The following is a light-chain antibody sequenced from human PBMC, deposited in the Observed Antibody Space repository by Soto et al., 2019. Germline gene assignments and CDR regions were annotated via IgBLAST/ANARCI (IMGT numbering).Light chain of an antibody. CDR2: DAS. V-gene: IGKV1-5*01. CDR3: QQYNTYTYN. CDR1: QTINNK. J-gene: IGKJ2*01. Sequence: DIQMTQSPSTLSAYVGDRVTFTCRASQTINNKLAWYQQKSGKNPKLLIHDASSLDSGVPSRFSGSGSGTEFTLPISGLQPDDFATYYCQQYNTYTYNFGQGTKLEIK.